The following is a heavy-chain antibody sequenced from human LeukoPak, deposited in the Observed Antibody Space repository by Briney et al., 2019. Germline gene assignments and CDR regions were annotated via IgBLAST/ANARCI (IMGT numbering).Heavy chain of an antibody. CDR2: INPSGGST. CDR1: GYTFTSYY. V-gene: IGHV1-46*01. D-gene: IGHD3-3*01. CDR3: ARDVRFLDYYYYYYYMDV. Sequence: ASVKVSCKASGYTFTSYYMHWVRQASGQGLEWMGIINPSGGSTSYAQKFQGRVTMTRDMSTSTVYMELSSLRSEDTAVYYCARDVRFLDYYYYYYYMDVWGKGTTVTVSS. J-gene: IGHJ6*03.